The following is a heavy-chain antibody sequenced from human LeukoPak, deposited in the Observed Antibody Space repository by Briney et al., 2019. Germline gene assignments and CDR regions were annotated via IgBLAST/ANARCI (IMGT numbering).Heavy chain of an antibody. D-gene: IGHD5-12*01. CDR2: IKSKTDGGTT. V-gene: IGHV3-15*01. Sequence: PGGSLRLSCAASGFTFSNAWMSWVRQAPGKGLEWVGRIKSKTDGGTTDYAAPVKGRFTISRDDSKNTLYLQMNSLKTEDTAVYYCTTGSSSGYDQPLDYWGQGTLVTVSS. CDR3: TTGSSSGYDQPLDY. CDR1: GFTFSNAW. J-gene: IGHJ4*02.